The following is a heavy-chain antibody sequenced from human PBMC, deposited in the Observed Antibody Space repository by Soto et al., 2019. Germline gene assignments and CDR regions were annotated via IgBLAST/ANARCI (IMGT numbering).Heavy chain of an antibody. V-gene: IGHV3-23*01. CDR1: GFTFSSYA. D-gene: IGHD2-2*01. CDR2: ISGSGGST. Sequence: GGSLRLSCAASGFTFSSYAMSWVRQAPGKGLEWVSAISGSGGSTYYADSVKGRFTISRDNSKNTLYLQMNSLRAEDTAVYYCAKDRSKVPAAISYFDYWGQGTLVTVSS. CDR3: AKDRSKVPAAISYFDY. J-gene: IGHJ4*02.